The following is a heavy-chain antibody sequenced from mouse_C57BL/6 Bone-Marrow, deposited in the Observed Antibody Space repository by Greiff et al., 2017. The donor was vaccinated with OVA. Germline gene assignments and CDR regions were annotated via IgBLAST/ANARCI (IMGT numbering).Heavy chain of an antibody. CDR3: ARRWGAY. J-gene: IGHJ3*01. V-gene: IGHV5-6*01. CDR2: ISSGGSYT. CDR1: GFTFSSYG. Sequence: DVQLQESGGDLVKPGGSLKLSCAASGFTFSSYGMSWVRQTPDKRLEWVATISSGGSYTYYPDSVKGRFTISRDNAKNTLYLQMSSLKSEDTAMYYCARRWGAYWGQGTLVTVSA. D-gene: IGHD1-1*02.